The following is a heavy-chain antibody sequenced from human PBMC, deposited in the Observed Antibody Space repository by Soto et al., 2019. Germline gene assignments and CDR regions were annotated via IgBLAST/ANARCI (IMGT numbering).Heavy chain of an antibody. D-gene: IGHD5-12*01. CDR2: IYHSGST. Sequence: PSETLSLTCTVSGGSISSGGYYWSWIRQPPGKGLEWIGYIYHSGSTYYNPSLKSRVTISADRSKNQFSLKLSSVTAADTAVYYCAAGGGLPRYYWGQGTLVTVSS. V-gene: IGHV4-30-2*01. CDR3: AAGGGLPRYY. CDR1: GGSISSGGYY. J-gene: IGHJ4*02.